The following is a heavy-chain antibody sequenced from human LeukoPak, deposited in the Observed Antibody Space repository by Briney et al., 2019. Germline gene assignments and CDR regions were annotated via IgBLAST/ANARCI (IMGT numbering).Heavy chain of an antibody. CDR3: ARDPGAYVGNDAFDI. Sequence: GGSLRLSCAASGFTFSSYGMHWVRQAPGKGLEWVAVIWYDGSNKYYADSVKGRLTVSRDNSKNTVYMQMNSLRAKDTAVYYCARDPGAYVGNDAFDIWGQGTMVTVSS. D-gene: IGHD1-26*01. CDR1: GFTFSSYG. J-gene: IGHJ3*02. CDR2: IWYDGSNK. V-gene: IGHV3-33*01.